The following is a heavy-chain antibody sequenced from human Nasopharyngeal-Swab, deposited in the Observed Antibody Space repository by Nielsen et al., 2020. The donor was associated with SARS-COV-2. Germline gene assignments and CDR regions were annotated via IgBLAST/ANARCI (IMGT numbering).Heavy chain of an antibody. V-gene: IGHV4-4*07. CDR3: ARGSRFTIFGVVPDYYYGMDV. J-gene: IGHJ6*02. Sequence: SETLSLTCTVSGGSISSYYWSWIRQPAGKGLEWIGRIYTSGSTNYNPSLKSRVTMSVDTSKNQFSLKLSSVTAADTAVYYCARGSRFTIFGVVPDYYYGMDVWGQGITVTVSS. CDR1: GGSISSYY. D-gene: IGHD3-3*01. CDR2: IYTSGST.